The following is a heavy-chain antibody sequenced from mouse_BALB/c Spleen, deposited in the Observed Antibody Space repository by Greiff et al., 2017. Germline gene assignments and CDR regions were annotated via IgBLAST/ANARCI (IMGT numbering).Heavy chain of an antibody. CDR3: ARLGLDY. Sequence: EVQRVESGGGLVQPGGSRKLSCAASGFTFSSFGMHWVRQAPEKGLEWVAYISSGSSTIYYADTVKGRFTISRDNPKNTLFLQMTSLRSEDTAMYYCARLGLDYWGQGTTLTVSS. J-gene: IGHJ2*01. V-gene: IGHV5-17*02. CDR1: GFTFSSFG. CDR2: ISSGSSTI. D-gene: IGHD4-1*01.